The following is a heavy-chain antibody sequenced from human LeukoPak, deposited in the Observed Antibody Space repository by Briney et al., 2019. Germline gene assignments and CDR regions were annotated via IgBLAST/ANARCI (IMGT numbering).Heavy chain of an antibody. V-gene: IGHV6-1*01. CDR3: ARTIVVVPAAMPYGMDV. CDR1: GDSVPSNSAA. CDR2: TYYRSKWYN. D-gene: IGHD2-2*01. Sequence: SQTLSLTCAISGDSVPSNSAAWNWIRQSPSRGLEWLGRTYYRSKWYNDYAVSVKSRITINPDTSKNQFSLQLNSVTPEDTAVYYCARTIVVVPAAMPYGMDVWGQGTTVTVSS. J-gene: IGHJ6*02.